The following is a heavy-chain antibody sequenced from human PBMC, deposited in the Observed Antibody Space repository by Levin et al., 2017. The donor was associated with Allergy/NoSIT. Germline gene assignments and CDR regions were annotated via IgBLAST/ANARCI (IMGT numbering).Heavy chain of an antibody. CDR3: AKISRAGVYFDY. Sequence: GESLKISCAASGFTFSSYAMSWVRQAPGKGLEWVSAISGSGGSTYYADSVKGRFTISRDNSKNTLYLQMNSLRAEDTAVYYCAKISRAGVYFDYWGQGTLVTVSS. CDR2: ISGSGGST. J-gene: IGHJ4*02. D-gene: IGHD3-10*01. V-gene: IGHV3-23*01. CDR1: GFTFSSYA.